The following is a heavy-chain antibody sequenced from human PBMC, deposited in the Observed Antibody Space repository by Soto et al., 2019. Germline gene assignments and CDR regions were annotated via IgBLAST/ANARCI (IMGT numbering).Heavy chain of an antibody. Sequence: GGSLRLSCAASGFTFRSYGMHGVRQAPGKGLEWVAVISYDESNKYYADSVKGRFTISRDNSENTLYLQMNSLRTEDTAVYYCAKDTFYHDSRGYNVFDFWGQGT. V-gene: IGHV3-30*18. J-gene: IGHJ4*02. CDR3: AKDTFYHDSRGYNVFDF. CDR2: ISYDESNK. CDR1: GFTFRSYG. D-gene: IGHD3-22*01.